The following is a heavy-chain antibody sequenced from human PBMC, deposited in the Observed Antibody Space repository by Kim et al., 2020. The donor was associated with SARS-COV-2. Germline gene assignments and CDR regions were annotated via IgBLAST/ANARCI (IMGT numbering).Heavy chain of an antibody. CDR2: IYPGDSDT. Sequence: GESLKISCKGSGYSFTNYWIGWVRQMPGKGLEWMGIIYPGDSDTRYGPSFQGQVTISADKSISTAYLQWSSLKASDTAMYYCARRAYDSSGYYYDGRGSNYFDDWGQGTLVTVSS. CDR1: GYSFTNYW. D-gene: IGHD3-22*01. CDR3: ARRAYDSSGYYYDGRGSNYFDD. V-gene: IGHV5-51*01. J-gene: IGHJ4*02.